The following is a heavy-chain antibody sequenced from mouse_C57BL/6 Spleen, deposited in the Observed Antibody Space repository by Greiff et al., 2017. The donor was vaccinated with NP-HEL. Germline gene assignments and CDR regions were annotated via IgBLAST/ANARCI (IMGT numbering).Heavy chain of an antibody. J-gene: IGHJ3*01. Sequence: EVKLVESGGDLVKPGGSLKLSCAASGFTFSSYGMSWVRQTPDKRLEWVATISSGGSYTYYPDSVKGRFTISRDNAKNTLYLQMSSLKSEDTAMYYCARHSLSFAYWGQGTLVTVSA. CDR2: ISSGGSYT. CDR3: ARHSLSFAY. V-gene: IGHV5-6*01. CDR1: GFTFSSYG.